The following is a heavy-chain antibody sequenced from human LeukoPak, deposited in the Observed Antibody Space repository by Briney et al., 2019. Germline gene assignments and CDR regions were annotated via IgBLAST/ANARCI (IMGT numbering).Heavy chain of an antibody. J-gene: IGHJ1*01. D-gene: IGHD1-26*01. Sequence: GGSLRLSCAASGFTFDDYGMHWVRQAPGKGLEWVSLIIWDDGSTYYADSVKGRFTISRDNSKNSLYLQMDSLRAEDTALYYCARQGEWELHPWGQGTLVTVSS. V-gene: IGHV3-43D*03. CDR3: ARQGEWELHP. CDR2: IIWDDGST. CDR1: GFTFDDYG.